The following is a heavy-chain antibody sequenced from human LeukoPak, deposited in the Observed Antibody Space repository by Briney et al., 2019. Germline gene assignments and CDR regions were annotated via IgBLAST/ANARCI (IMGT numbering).Heavy chain of an antibody. V-gene: IGHV3-21*01. CDR2: ISSSSSYI. CDR3: ARTVTTQGDAFDI. CDR1: GFTFSSYS. Sequence: GGSLRLSCAASGFTFSSYSMNWVRQAPGKGLEWVSSISSSSSYIYYADSVKGRFTISRDNAKNSLYLQMNSLRAGDTAVYYCARTVTTQGDAFDIWGQGTMVTVSS. D-gene: IGHD4-17*01. J-gene: IGHJ3*02.